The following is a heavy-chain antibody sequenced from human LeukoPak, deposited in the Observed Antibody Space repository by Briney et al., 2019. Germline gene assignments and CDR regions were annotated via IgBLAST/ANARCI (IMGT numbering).Heavy chain of an antibody. Sequence: PGRSLRLSCAASGFTFSSDAMHWVRQAPGKGLEWVAVISYDGSNKYYADSVKGRFTISRDNSKNTLYLRMNSLRAEDTAVYYCARDQKIYHGIAVAGCFDPWGQGTLVTVSS. CDR3: ARDQKIYHGIAVAGCFDP. D-gene: IGHD6-19*01. V-gene: IGHV3-30*04. J-gene: IGHJ5*02. CDR2: ISYDGSNK. CDR1: GFTFSSDA.